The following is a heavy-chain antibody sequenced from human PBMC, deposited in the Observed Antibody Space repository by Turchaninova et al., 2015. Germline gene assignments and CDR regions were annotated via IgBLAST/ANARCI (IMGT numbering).Heavy chain of an antibody. CDR3: ARGRRYSSGWYYFDY. CDR2: IKHSGRT. Sequence: QVQLQQWGAGLLKPSETLSLTCAVYGGSFSGYYWSWIRQPPGKGLEWIGEIKHSGRTNYNPPLKRRVTISVDTSKNQFSLKLSSVTAADTAVYYWARGRRYSSGWYYFDYWGQGTLVTVSS. V-gene: IGHV4-34*01. CDR1: GGSFSGYY. D-gene: IGHD6-19*01. J-gene: IGHJ4*02.